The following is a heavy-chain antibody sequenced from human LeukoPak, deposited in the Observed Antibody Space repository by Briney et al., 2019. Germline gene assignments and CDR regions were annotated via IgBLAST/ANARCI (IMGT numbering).Heavy chain of an antibody. J-gene: IGHJ4*02. Sequence: GGSLRLSCAASGFIFSSSWMSWVRQAPGKGLEWVSSISTSSSYINYADSVKGRFTISRDNAKNSLYLQMNRLRAEDTAVYYCARGVEHHFGSWGQGTLVTVSS. CDR3: ARGVEHHFGS. CDR1: GFIFSSSW. V-gene: IGHV3-21*01. CDR2: ISTSSSYI.